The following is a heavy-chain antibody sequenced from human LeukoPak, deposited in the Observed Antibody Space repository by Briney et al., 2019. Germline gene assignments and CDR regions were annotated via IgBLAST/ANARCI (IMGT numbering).Heavy chain of an antibody. CDR1: GFAFSTYI. D-gene: IGHD3-10*01. J-gene: IGHJ4*02. V-gene: IGHV3-21*01. Sequence: GGSLRLSCAASGFAFSTYIMIWVRHAPGKGLEWVSSITSSSSYIYYANSVKGRFTISRDNAKNSLYLQMNSLRAEDTAVYYCARVMSGSLTFDFWGQGTLVTVSS. CDR2: ITSSSSYI. CDR3: ARVMSGSLTFDF.